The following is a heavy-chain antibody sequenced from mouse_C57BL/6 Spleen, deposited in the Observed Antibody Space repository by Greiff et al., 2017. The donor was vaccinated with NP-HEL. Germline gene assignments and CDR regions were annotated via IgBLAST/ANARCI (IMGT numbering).Heavy chain of an antibody. Sequence: QVQLKESGPELVKPGASVKISCKASGYAFSSSWMNWVKQRPGKGLEWIGRIYPGDGDTNYNGKFKGKATLTADKSSSTAYMQLSSLTSEDSAVYFCARSITTVVADAMGYWGQGTSVTVSS. D-gene: IGHD1-1*01. CDR3: ARSITTVVADAMGY. J-gene: IGHJ4*01. V-gene: IGHV1-82*01. CDR1: GYAFSSSW. CDR2: IYPGDGDT.